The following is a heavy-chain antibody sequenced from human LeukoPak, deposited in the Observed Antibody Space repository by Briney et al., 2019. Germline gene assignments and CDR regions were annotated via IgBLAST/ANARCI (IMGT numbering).Heavy chain of an antibody. CDR2: INWNGGST. Sequence: PGGSLRLSCAASGFTFDDYGMSWVRQAPGKGLEWVSGINWNGGSTGYADSVKGRFTISRDNAKNSLYLQMNSLRVEDTAVYYCAKDRGRYSYGSVDYWGQGTLVTVSS. CDR1: GFTFDDYG. D-gene: IGHD5-12*01. CDR3: AKDRGRYSYGSVDY. J-gene: IGHJ4*02. V-gene: IGHV3-20*04.